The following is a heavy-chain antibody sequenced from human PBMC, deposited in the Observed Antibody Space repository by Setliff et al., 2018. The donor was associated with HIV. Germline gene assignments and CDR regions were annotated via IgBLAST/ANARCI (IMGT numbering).Heavy chain of an antibody. CDR1: GFSNSA. Sequence: GESLKISCAASGFSNSALHWVRQAPGKGLEWVGRIRSKANNYATEYVASVRGRFTIPRDDSKNTAYLQMSGLKAEDTAVYFCTRQGSAWGSDYWGPGTLVTVSS. CDR3: TRQGSAWGSDY. J-gene: IGHJ4*02. V-gene: IGHV3-73*01. CDR2: IRSKANNYAT. D-gene: IGHD7-27*01.